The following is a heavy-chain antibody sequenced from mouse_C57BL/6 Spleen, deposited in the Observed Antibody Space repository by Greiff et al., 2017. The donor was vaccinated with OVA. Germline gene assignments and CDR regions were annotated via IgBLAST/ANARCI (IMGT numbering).Heavy chain of an antibody. CDR3: TRKIDYDPCDY. J-gene: IGHJ2*01. V-gene: IGHV14-2*01. CDR1: GFTIKDYY. Sequence: EVQLQQSGAELVKPGASVKLSCTASGFTIKDYYMHWVKQSTEQGLEWIGRIDPEDGETTYAPKFQGKATLSVATSSNTAYLQISSLTSEYNAVKYCTRKIDYDPCDYWGQGTTLTVSS. D-gene: IGHD2-4*01. CDR2: IDPEDGET.